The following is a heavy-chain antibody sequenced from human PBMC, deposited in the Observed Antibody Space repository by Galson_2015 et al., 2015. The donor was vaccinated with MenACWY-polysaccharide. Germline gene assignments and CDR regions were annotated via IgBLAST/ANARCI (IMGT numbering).Heavy chain of an antibody. V-gene: IGHV1-69*02. Sequence: SVKVSCKASGGSLSTFSFNWVRQAPGQGLEWVGRIIPLMDKAHYAQRIQDRVTISADKATSTVYMELSSLSSEDTAVYYCTRADCSGRTCYFAYWGQGTLLTVSS. CDR3: TRADCSGRTCYFAY. CDR2: IIPLMDKA. J-gene: IGHJ4*02. D-gene: IGHD2-15*01. CDR1: GGSLSTFS.